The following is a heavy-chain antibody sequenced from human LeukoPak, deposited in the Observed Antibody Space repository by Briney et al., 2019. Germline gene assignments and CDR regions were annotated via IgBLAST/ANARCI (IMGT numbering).Heavy chain of an antibody. CDR2: ISGSGGST. Sequence: PGGSLRLSCAASGFAFSDYYINWIRQAPGKGLEWVSAISGSGGSTYYADSVKGRFTISRDNSKNTLYLQMNSLRAEDTAVYYCASYTYYYDSSGRSLNDAFDIWGQGTMVTVSS. J-gene: IGHJ3*02. CDR3: ASYTYYYDSSGRSLNDAFDI. V-gene: IGHV3-23*01. CDR1: GFAFSDYY. D-gene: IGHD3-22*01.